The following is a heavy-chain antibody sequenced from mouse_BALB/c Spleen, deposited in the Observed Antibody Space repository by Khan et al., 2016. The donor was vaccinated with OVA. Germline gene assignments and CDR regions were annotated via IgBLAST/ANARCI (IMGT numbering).Heavy chain of an antibody. CDR2: IWGDGNT. D-gene: IGHD2-2*01. Sequence: QVQLKQSGPGLVAPSQSLSITCTVSGFSLTSYGVSWVRQPPGKGLEWLGVIWGDGNTNYHSALISRLSISKDNSKSQVFLKLNSLQTDDTATYYCANIYYGYAWLSYWGQGTLVTVSA. CDR1: GFSLTSYG. J-gene: IGHJ3*01. CDR3: ANIYYGYAWLSY. V-gene: IGHV2-3*01.